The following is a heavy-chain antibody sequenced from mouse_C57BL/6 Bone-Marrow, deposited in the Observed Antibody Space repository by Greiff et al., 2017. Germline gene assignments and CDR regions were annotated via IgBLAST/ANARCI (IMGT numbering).Heavy chain of an antibody. CDR1: GYSITSGYY. D-gene: IGHD2-1*01. CDR2: ISYDGSN. J-gene: IGHJ2*01. CDR3: ARDYYDYVDY. V-gene: IGHV3-6*01. Sequence: EVQLQESGPGLVKPSQSLSLTCSVTGYSITSGYYWNWIRQFPGNKLEWMGYISYDGSNNYNPSLKNRISITRDTAKNQFFLKLNSVTTEDTATYYCARDYYDYVDYWGQGTTLTVSS.